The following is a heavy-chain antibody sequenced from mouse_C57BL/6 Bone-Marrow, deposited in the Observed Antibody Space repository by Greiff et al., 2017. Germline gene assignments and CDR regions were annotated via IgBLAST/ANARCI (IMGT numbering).Heavy chain of an antibody. CDR2: ILPGSGST. J-gene: IGHJ2*01. Sequence: QVQLQQSGAELMKPGASVKLSCKATGYTFTAYWIEWVKQRPGHGLEWIGEILPGSGSTNYNVKFKGKATFTADTSSNPAYMKLSSLTTEDSSIFYCFYGSSFYCWGQGTTLTVSS. V-gene: IGHV1-9*01. CDR3: FYGSSFYC. CDR1: GYTFTAYW. D-gene: IGHD1-1*01.